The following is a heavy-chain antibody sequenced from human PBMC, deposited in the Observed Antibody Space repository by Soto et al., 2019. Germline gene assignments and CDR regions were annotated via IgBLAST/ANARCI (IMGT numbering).Heavy chain of an antibody. D-gene: IGHD5-18*01. CDR2: ISGSGGST. V-gene: IGHV3-23*01. CDR3: AKDPTYTAMVIFGFDY. CDR1: GFTFSSYA. J-gene: IGHJ4*02. Sequence: SGGSLRLSCAASGFTFSSYAMSWVRQAPGKGLEWVSAISGSGGSTYYADSVKGRFTISRDNSKNTLYLQMNSLRAEDTAVYYCAKDPTYTAMVIFGFDYWGQGTLVTVSS.